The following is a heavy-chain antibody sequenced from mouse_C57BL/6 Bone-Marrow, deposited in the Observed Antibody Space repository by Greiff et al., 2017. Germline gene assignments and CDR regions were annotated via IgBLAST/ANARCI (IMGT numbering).Heavy chain of an antibody. Sequence: VQLKESGAELVRPGASVKLSCTASGFNIKDDYMHWVKQRPEQGLEWIGWIDPENGDTEYASKFQGKATITADASSNTAYLQLSSLTSEDTAVYFCTTALSLHRGQGTTLTVSS. J-gene: IGHJ2*01. CDR2: IDPENGDT. CDR1: GFNIKDDY. CDR3: TTALSLH. V-gene: IGHV14-4*01.